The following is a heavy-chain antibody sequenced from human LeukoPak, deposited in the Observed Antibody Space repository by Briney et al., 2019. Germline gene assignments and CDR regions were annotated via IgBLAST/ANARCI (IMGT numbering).Heavy chain of an antibody. Sequence: PSETLSLTCAVSGGSISSSNWWSWVRQPPGKGLEWIGEIYHSGSTNYNPSLKSRVTISVDKSKNQFSLKLSSVTAADTAVYYCARDRAGFHDAFDIWGQGTMVTVSS. CDR1: GGSISSSNW. CDR3: ARDRAGFHDAFDI. V-gene: IGHV4-4*02. D-gene: IGHD3-10*01. CDR2: IYHSGST. J-gene: IGHJ3*02.